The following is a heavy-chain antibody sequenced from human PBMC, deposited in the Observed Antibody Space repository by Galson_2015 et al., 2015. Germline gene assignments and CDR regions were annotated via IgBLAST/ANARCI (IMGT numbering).Heavy chain of an antibody. CDR2: IWYDGSNK. CDR3: ARDPPVLRYFASSGGDYYYMDV. J-gene: IGHJ6*03. V-gene: IGHV3-33*01. Sequence: SLRLSCAASGFTFSSYGMHWVRQAPGKGLEWVAVIWYDGSNKYYEDSVKGRFTISRDNSKNTLYLQMNSLRAEDTAVYYCARDPPVLRYFASSGGDYYYMDVWGKGTTVTVSS. CDR1: GFTFSSYG. D-gene: IGHD3-9*01.